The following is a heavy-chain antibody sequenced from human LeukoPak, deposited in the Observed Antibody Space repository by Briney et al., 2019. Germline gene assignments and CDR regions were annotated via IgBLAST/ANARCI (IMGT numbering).Heavy chain of an antibody. V-gene: IGHV5-51*01. CDR2: IYPGDSDT. Sequence: GESLKISCKGSGYSFTSYWIGWVRQMPGKGLEWMGIIYPGDSDTRYGPSFQGQVTISADKSISTAYLQWSSLKASDTAMYYCARSYDSSGYYFTGFDYWGQGTLVTVSS. D-gene: IGHD3-22*01. J-gene: IGHJ4*02. CDR1: GYSFTSYW. CDR3: ARSYDSSGYYFTGFDY.